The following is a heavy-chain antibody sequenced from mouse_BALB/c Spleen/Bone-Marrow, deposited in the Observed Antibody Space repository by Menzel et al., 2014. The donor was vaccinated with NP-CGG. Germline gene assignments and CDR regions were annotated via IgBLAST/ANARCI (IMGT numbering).Heavy chain of an antibody. D-gene: IGHD2-4*01. J-gene: IGHJ4*01. Sequence: EVQLQQSGAELVKPGASVKLSCTASGFNIKDTYMHWVKQRPEQGLEWIGRIDPANGNTKYDPKFQDKATITADTSSNTAYLQRNSLTSEDTAVYCCARERDYDYAYAMDYWGQGTSVTVSS. CDR3: ARERDYDYAYAMDY. V-gene: IGHV14-3*02. CDR2: IDPANGNT. CDR1: GFNIKDTY.